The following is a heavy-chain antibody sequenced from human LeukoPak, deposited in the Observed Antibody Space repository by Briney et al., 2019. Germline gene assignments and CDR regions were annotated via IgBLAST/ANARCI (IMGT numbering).Heavy chain of an antibody. CDR3: ARDRLGMSPDY. CDR1: EFTFTSSA. D-gene: IGHD3-10*01. V-gene: IGHV1-58*01. J-gene: IGHJ4*02. Sequence: SVKVSCKTSEFTFTSSAVQWVRQARGQRLEWIGWIVVGSGNTNYAQKLQGRVTMTTDTSTSTAYMELRSLRSDDTAVYYCARDRLGMSPDYWGQGTLVTASS. CDR2: IVVGSGNT.